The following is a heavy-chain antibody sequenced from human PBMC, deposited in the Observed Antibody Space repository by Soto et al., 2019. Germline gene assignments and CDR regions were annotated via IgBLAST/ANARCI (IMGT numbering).Heavy chain of an antibody. CDR1: DDSINSDKYY. D-gene: IGHD5-12*01. V-gene: IGHV4-39*01. CDR2: IYYRGNA. Sequence: QLQLQESGPGLVKPSETLSLTCSVSDDSINSDKYYWGWIRQPPGKGLEWIGSIYYRGNAYYNPSLQTRVTISIDKSTSQFSLKLNSVTAADSAVYFCARLEGLATISYYFDFWGPGALVTVSS. J-gene: IGHJ4*02. CDR3: ARLEGLATISYYFDF.